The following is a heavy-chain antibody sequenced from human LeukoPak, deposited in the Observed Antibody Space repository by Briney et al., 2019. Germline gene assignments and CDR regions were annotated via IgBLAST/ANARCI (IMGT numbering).Heavy chain of an antibody. V-gene: IGHV1-2*02. CDR1: GYTFTGYF. CDR2: INPNSGGT. J-gene: IGHJ3*02. Sequence: GASVRVSCKASGYTFTGYFMHWVRQAPGQGLEWMGWINPNSGGTNYAQKFQGRVTMTRDTSISTAYMELSRLTSDDTAVYYCARDILTDDAFDIWGQGTMVTVSS. CDR3: ARDILTDDAFDI. D-gene: IGHD7-27*01.